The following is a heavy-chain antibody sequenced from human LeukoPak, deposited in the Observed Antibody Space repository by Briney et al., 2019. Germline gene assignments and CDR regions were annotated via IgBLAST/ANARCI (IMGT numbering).Heavy chain of an antibody. CDR1: GYTFTNYY. D-gene: IGHD5-18*01. J-gene: IGHJ4*02. Sequence: GASVKVSCKASGYTFTNYYMHWVRQAPGQGLEWMGITSPSDGKTSYAQKFQGRVTMTRDTSTSTVYMELSSLRSEDTAVYYCAREIGPRQLHLWGSAFDYWGQGTLVTVSS. V-gene: IGHV1-46*01. CDR2: TSPSDGKT. CDR3: AREIGPRQLHLWGSAFDY.